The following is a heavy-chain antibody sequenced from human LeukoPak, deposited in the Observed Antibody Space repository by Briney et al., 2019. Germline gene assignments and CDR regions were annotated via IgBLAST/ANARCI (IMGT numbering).Heavy chain of an antibody. CDR1: GGSLNRHD. CDR2: ISYTGKN. Sequence: SETLSLTCAVSGGSLNRHDWGWIRQPPGKGLQWIGDISYTGKNNYNPSLKSRVTISLDKSQDHLSLTLNSVLDADTAIFCCLIRDTGWNSFDFWGQGILVTVSS. CDR3: LIRDTGWNSFDF. V-gene: IGHV4-59*08. D-gene: IGHD6-19*01. J-gene: IGHJ4*02.